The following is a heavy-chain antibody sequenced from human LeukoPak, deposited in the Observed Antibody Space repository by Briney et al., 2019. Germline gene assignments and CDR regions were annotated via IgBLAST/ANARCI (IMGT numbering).Heavy chain of an antibody. CDR3: ARDSWLDV. CDR1: GFTFSSYS. CDR2: IWDSGTPI. V-gene: IGHV3-48*01. D-gene: IGHD3-9*01. J-gene: IGHJ3*01. Sequence: GGSLRLSYAASGFTFSSYSMTWVRQAPGMGLEWISYIWDSGTPIYYADSVKGRFTISRDNAKNLVYLQMTSLRAEDTAIYYCARDSWLDVWGQGTMVTVST.